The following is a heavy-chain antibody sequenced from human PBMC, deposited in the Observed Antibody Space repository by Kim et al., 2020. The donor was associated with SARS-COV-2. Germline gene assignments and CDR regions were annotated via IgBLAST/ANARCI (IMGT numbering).Heavy chain of an antibody. V-gene: IGHV4-34*01. CDR1: GGSFSGYY. D-gene: IGHD3-22*01. CDR3: ARARSAITMIVVAWGMHAFDI. CDR2: INHSGST. Sequence: SETLSLTCAVYGGSFSGYYWSWIRQPPGKGLEWIGEINHSGSTNYNPSLKSRVTISADTSKKQFSLKLSSVTAADTAVYYCARARSAITMIVVAWGMHAFDIWGQGTMVTVSS. J-gene: IGHJ3*02.